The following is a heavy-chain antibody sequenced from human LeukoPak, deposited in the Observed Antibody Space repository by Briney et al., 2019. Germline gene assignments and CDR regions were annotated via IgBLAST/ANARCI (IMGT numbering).Heavy chain of an antibody. Sequence: GGSLRLSCAASGFTFSNYAMHWVRQAPGKGLEWVAVISYDGSNKYYADSVKGRFTISRDNSKNTLYLQMNSLRAEDTAVYYCAKGVTNFGVVIVYYYYMDVWGKGTTVTVSS. CDR3: AKGVTNFGVVIVYYYYMDV. V-gene: IGHV3-30-3*01. CDR1: GFTFSNYA. J-gene: IGHJ6*03. D-gene: IGHD3-3*01. CDR2: ISYDGSNK.